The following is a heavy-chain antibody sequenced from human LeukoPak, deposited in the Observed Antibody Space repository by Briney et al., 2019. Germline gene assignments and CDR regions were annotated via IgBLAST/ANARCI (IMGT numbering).Heavy chain of an antibody. J-gene: IGHJ1*01. CDR3: AKDRSGPAEH. CDR2: IWHDGTNK. Sequence: GKSLRLSCAASGFSFRNYAMHWVRQAPGRGLEWVTVIWHDGTNKFYVDSVRGRFAISRDNSKNTLYLQTNSLRVKDTAVYYCAKDRSGPAEHWGQGALVTVSS. CDR1: GFSFRNYA. V-gene: IGHV3-30*18.